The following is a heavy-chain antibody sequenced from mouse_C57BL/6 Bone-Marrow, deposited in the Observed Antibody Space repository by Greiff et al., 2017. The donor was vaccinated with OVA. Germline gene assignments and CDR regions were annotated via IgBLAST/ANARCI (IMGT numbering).Heavy chain of an antibody. CDR2: ISNGGGST. CDR3: ARLDAMDY. CDR1: GFTFSDFY. V-gene: IGHV5-12*01. J-gene: IGHJ4*01. Sequence: EVMLVESGGGLVQPGGSLKLSCAASGFTFSDFYMYWIRQTPEKGLEWVAYISNGGGSTYYPDTVKGRFTISRDNAKNTLYLQMSRLKSEDTAMYYCARLDAMDYWGQGTSVTVSS.